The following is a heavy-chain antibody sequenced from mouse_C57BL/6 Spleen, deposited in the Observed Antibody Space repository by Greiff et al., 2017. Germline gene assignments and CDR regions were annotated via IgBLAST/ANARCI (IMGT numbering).Heavy chain of an antibody. CDR3: ARDRDYYGSSGAMDY. CDR1: GFTFSSYA. Sequence: EVKLVESGGGLVKPGGSLKLSCAASGFTFSSYAMSWVRQTPEKRLEWVATISDGGSYTYYPDNVKGRFTISRDNAKNNRYLQMRHLKSEDTAMYYWARDRDYYGSSGAMDYWGQGTSVTVSS. D-gene: IGHD1-1*01. CDR2: ISDGGSYT. V-gene: IGHV5-4*01. J-gene: IGHJ4*01.